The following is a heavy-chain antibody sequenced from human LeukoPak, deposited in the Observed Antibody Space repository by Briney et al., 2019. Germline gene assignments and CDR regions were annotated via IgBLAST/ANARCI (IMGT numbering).Heavy chain of an antibody. Sequence: SETLSLTCAVSGDSITNSYWWTWVRQSPGKGLEWVGEIYYSGNTNYNPSLKSRVTMSVDKSKNQFSLKLSSVTAADTAFYYCARAGGRDFHFDSWGQGTLVTVSS. D-gene: IGHD5-12*01. CDR2: IYYSGNT. J-gene: IGHJ4*02. CDR1: GDSITNSYW. V-gene: IGHV4-4*02. CDR3: ARAGGRDFHFDS.